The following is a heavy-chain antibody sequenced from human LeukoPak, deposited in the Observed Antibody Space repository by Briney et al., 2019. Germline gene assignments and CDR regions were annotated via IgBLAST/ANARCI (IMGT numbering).Heavy chain of an antibody. Sequence: GGSLRLSCAASGFTVSSNYMSWVRQAPGKGLDWVSIIYSGGSTYYADSVKGRFTISRDNSKNTLYLQMNSLRAEDTAVYYCARGQDYGDYFDYWGQGTLVTVSS. J-gene: IGHJ4*02. CDR3: ARGQDYGDYFDY. CDR2: IYSGGST. CDR1: GFTVSSNY. D-gene: IGHD4-17*01. V-gene: IGHV3-53*01.